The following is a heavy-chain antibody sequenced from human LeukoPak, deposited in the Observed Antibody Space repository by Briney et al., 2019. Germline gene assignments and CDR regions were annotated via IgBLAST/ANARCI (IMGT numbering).Heavy chain of an antibody. J-gene: IGHJ5*02. CDR3: ARDSALLWFGELLSNWFDP. Sequence: GGSLRLSCAASGFAFSDFWMSWVRQAPGKGLEWVANIRHDGNAKNYVPSVKGRFTISRDNAKNSLYLQMNSLRAEDTAVYYGARDSALLWFGELLSNWFDPWGQGTLVTVSS. CDR2: IRHDGNAK. V-gene: IGHV3-7*01. CDR1: GFAFSDFW. D-gene: IGHD3-10*01.